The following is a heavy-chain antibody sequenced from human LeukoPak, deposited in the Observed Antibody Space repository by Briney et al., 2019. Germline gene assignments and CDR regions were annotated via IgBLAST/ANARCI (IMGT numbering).Heavy chain of an antibody. CDR2: INHGGST. CDR3: ARVTHAGTYYFDY. V-gene: IGHV4-34*01. J-gene: IGHJ4*02. D-gene: IGHD1-14*01. CDR1: GGSFSNYY. Sequence: SETLSLTCAVYGGSFSNYYWSWIRQPPGKGLEWIGEINHGGSTNYNPSLKSRVTISVDASKNQFSLKLSSVTAADTAVYYCARVTHAGTYYFDYWGQGTLVTVSS.